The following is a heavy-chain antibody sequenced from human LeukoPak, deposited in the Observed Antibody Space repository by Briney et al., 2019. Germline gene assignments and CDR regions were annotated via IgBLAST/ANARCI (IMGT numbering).Heavy chain of an antibody. J-gene: IGHJ5*02. CDR3: ARAYSSSWYWNWFDP. CDR2: IYPTGST. CDR1: GYSISSGYY. Sequence: SETLSLTSTVSGYSISSGYYWGWIRQPPGKGLEWIGNIYPTGSTYYNPSLKSRVTISVDTSKNQFSLKVSSVSAADTAVYYCARAYSSSWYWNWFDPWGQGTLVTVSS. D-gene: IGHD6-13*01. V-gene: IGHV4-38-2*02.